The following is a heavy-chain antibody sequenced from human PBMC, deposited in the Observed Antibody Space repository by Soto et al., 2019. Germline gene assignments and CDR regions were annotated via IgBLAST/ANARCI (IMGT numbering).Heavy chain of an antibody. V-gene: IGHV2-70*13. Sequence: PTLVNSPETLKLTCTFSGFSLTIPGICFSWISQSKGKALEWLALIERDDDYKYYSTSLKTRLTISKDTRKNQVVLTMANMEPADTATYYCARSIRGPRRFNGMDVWGQGTQVTVS. D-gene: IGHD1-20*01. J-gene: IGHJ6*02. CDR1: GFSLTIPGIC. CDR3: ARSIRGPRRFNGMDV. CDR2: IERDDDYK.